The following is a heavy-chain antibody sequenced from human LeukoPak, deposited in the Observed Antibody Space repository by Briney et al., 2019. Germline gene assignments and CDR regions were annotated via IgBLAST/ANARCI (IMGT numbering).Heavy chain of an antibody. J-gene: IGHJ4*02. CDR2: IYPGDSDT. D-gene: IGHD2-2*01. CDR1: GYSFTSYW. Sequence: GESLKISCKGSGYSFTSYWIGWVRQMPGKGLEWMGIIYPGDSDTRYSPSFQGQVTISADKSISTAYLQWSGLKASDTAMYYCARPGYCSSSSCYSFLNWGQGTLVTVSS. V-gene: IGHV5-51*01. CDR3: ARPGYCSSSSCYSFLN.